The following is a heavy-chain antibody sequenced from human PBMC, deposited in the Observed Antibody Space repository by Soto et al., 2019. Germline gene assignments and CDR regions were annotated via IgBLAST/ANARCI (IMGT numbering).Heavy chain of an antibody. Sequence: SETLSLTCAVYGGSFSGYYWSWIRQPPGKGLEWIGEINHSGSTNYNPSLKSRVTISVDTSKNQFSLKLSSVTAADTAVYYCARFYSLVFWSGYYFSGMDVWGQGTTVTVSS. CDR3: ARFYSLVFWSGYYFSGMDV. CDR2: INHSGST. D-gene: IGHD3-3*01. CDR1: GGSFSGYY. V-gene: IGHV4-34*01. J-gene: IGHJ6*02.